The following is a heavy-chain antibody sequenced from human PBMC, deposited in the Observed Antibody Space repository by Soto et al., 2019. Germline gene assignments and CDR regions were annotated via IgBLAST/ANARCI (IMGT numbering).Heavy chain of an antibody. J-gene: IGHJ5*02. D-gene: IGHD6-19*01. V-gene: IGHV3-23*01. CDR2: IDGSGGIT. CDR3: VKNSGWLNT. Sequence: QLLQSGGGLVQPGGSLTLSCAASGFTFGTTDMSWVRQAPGEGLEWVSTIDGSGGITYYADSVKGRFTISRDNSRNTVYLQMNSLRGDDTALYYCVKNSGWLNTWCQGALVTVSS. CDR1: GFTFGTTD.